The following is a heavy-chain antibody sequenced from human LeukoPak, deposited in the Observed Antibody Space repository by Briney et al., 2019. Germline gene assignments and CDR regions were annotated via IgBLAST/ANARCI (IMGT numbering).Heavy chain of an antibody. CDR2: ISGSGGRT. J-gene: IGHJ4*02. CDR1: GFTFGTYA. CDR3: AKDYSGSYYALDY. Sequence: GGSLRLSCAASGFTFGTYAMSWVRQAPGKGLEWVSTISGSGGRTYYADSVKGRFTISRDNSKNTLYLQMNSLRAEDAAVYFCAKDYSGSYYALDYWGQGTLVTASS. D-gene: IGHD1-26*01. V-gene: IGHV3-23*01.